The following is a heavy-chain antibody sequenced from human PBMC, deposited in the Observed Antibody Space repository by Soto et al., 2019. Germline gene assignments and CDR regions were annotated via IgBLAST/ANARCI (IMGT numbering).Heavy chain of an antibody. J-gene: IGHJ4*02. Sequence: PGGSLRLSCAASGFTFSDHYMDWVRQAPGKGLEWVGRTRDKAHSYTTQYAASVKGRFTISRDDSKNSLYLQMNSLKTEDTALYYCACVYVSGGHYYFDCWGKGTLVTVSS. CDR3: ACVYVSGGHYYFDC. D-gene: IGHD3-10*01. CDR2: TRDKAHSYTT. V-gene: IGHV3-72*01. CDR1: GFTFSDHY.